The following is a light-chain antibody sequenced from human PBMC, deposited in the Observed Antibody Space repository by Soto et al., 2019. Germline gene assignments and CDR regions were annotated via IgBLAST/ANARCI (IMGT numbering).Light chain of an antibody. J-gene: IGKJ4*01. Sequence: DVVMTQSPLSLPVTLGQPASISCRSSQSLVYSDGNTYLNWFQQRPGQSPRRLIYKVSNRDSGEPDRFSGSGSGTDFALEISRVEAGDVGVYYWLQATHWPLTFGGGTKVEIK. V-gene: IGKV2-30*01. CDR3: LQATHWPLT. CDR1: QSLVYSDGNTY. CDR2: KVS.